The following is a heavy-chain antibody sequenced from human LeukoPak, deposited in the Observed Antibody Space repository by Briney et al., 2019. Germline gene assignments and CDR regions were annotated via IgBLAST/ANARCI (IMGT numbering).Heavy chain of an antibody. CDR1: GFTFDDYA. CDR2: ISWNSGSI. V-gene: IGHV3-9*01. CDR3: AKDTGYYYDSSNYWN. D-gene: IGHD3-22*01. Sequence: GRSLRLSCAASGFTFDDYAMHWVRQAPGKGLEWVSGISWNSGSIGYADSVKGRFTISRDNAKNSLYLQMNSLRAGDTALYYCAKDTGYYYDSSNYWNWGQGTLVTVSS. J-gene: IGHJ4*02.